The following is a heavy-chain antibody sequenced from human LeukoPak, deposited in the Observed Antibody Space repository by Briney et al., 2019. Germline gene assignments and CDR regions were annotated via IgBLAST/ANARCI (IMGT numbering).Heavy chain of an antibody. CDR3: AREHSGSSHAFDI. CDR1: GGTFSSYA. CDR2: IIPIFGTA. J-gene: IGHJ3*02. V-gene: IGHV1-69*05. D-gene: IGHD1-26*01. Sequence: GASVKVSCKASGGTFSSYAISWVRQAPGQGLEWMGGIIPIFGTANYAQKFQGRVTITTDESTSTAYMELSSLRSEDTAVYYCAREHSGSSHAFDIWGQGTMVTVSS.